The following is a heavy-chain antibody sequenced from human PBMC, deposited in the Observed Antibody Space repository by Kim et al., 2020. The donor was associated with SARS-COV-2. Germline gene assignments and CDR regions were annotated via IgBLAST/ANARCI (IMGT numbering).Heavy chain of an antibody. CDR3: TRDNYGRPDY. V-gene: IGHV3-49*02. CDR2: TT. D-gene: IGHD2-15*01. J-gene: IGHJ4*02. Sequence: TTEYAAAERGTFTVSRDDSKSIAYLQMNSLKTEDTAVYYCTRDNYGRPDYWGQGTLVTVSS.